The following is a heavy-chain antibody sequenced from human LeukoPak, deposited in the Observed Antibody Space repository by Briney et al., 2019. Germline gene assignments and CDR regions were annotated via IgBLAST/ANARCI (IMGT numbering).Heavy chain of an antibody. CDR2: ISAYDGNT. CDR3: ARSPSYYYDSSGYYLPEYYFDY. J-gene: IGHJ4*02. CDR1: GYTFASYG. D-gene: IGHD3-22*01. V-gene: IGHV1-18*01. Sequence: ASVKVSCKASGYTFASYGISWVRQAPGQGLEWMGWISAYDGNTNYAQKLQGRVTMTTDASTSIAYMELRSLKSDDTAVYYCARSPSYYYDSSGYYLPEYYFDYWGQGTLVTVSS.